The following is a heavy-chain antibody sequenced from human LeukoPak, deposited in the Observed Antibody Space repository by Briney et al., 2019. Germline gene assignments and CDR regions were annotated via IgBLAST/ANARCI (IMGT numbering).Heavy chain of an antibody. CDR3: ARGKAGDCSNTSCPKGYFDY. CDR1: GGSFSGYY. V-gene: IGHV4-34*01. Sequence: PSETLSLTCAVYGGSFSGYYWSWIRQPPGKGLEWIGEINHSGSTNYNPSLKSRVTISVDTSKNQFSLKLSSVTAADTAVYYCARGKAGDCSNTSCPKGYFDYWGQGTLVTVSS. CDR2: INHSGST. D-gene: IGHD2-2*01. J-gene: IGHJ4*02.